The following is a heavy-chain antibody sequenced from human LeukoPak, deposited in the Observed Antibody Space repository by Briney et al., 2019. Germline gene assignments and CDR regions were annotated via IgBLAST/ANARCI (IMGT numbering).Heavy chain of an antibody. D-gene: IGHD1-20*01. CDR3: ASAKWGFPVLRYNWNYYGMDV. CDR1: GYTFTSYD. CDR2: MNPNSGNT. V-gene: IGHV1-8*01. J-gene: IGHJ6*02. Sequence: LAASVKVSCKASGYTFTSYDINWVRQATGQGLEWMGWMNPNSGNTGYAQKFQGRVTMTRNTSISTAYMELSSLRSEDTAVYYCASAKWGFPVLRYNWNYYGMDVWGQGTTVTVSS.